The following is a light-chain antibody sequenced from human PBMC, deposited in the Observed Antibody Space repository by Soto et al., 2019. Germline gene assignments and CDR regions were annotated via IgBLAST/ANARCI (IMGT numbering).Light chain of an antibody. Sequence: QSALTQPASVSGSPGQSNTISCTGTSSDVGLYNLVSWYQQLPGKAPKLIIYEVNERPSGISDRFSGSKSGNTASLTISGLQDEDEADYYCCSYVGSSILMFGGGTQLTVL. CDR2: EVN. V-gene: IGLV2-23*02. CDR1: SSDVGLYNL. CDR3: CSYVGSSILM. J-gene: IGLJ3*02.